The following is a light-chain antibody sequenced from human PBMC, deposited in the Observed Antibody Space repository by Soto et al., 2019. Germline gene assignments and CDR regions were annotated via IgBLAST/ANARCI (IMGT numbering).Light chain of an antibody. V-gene: IGKV3-11*01. CDR3: QPRRPWTLT. J-gene: IGKJ1*01. Sequence: EIVLTQSPATLSLSPGERATLSCRASQSVGSYFAWYQQKPGQAPRLLIYEASNRATGIPARFSGSGSGTDFTLTISSLESEDFAVYYCQPRRPWTLTFGQGTKVEIK. CDR2: EAS. CDR1: QSVGSY.